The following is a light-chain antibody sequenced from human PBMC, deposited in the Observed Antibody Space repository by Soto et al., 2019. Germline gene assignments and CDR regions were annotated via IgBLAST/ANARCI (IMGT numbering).Light chain of an antibody. Sequence: DIVMTQSPDSLAVSLGERATINCKSSQSVLYSSNNKNYLAWYQQKPGQPPKLLIYWASTRESGVPDRFSGSGSGTDFTLTISSLQAEDVAVYYCQQYYSPLLTFGGG. CDR2: WAS. CDR3: QQYYSPLLT. J-gene: IGKJ4*01. CDR1: QSVLYSSNNKNY. V-gene: IGKV4-1*01.